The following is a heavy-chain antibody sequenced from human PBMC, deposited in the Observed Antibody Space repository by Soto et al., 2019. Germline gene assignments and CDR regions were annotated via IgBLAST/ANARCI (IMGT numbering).Heavy chain of an antibody. J-gene: IGHJ5*02. CDR2: INTDGSKT. CDR1: GFTFSTFW. D-gene: IGHD5-12*01. Sequence: GGSLRLSCAASGFTFSTFWMHWVRQAPGKGLVWVSRINTDGSKTTYAASVKGRFTISRDNAKNTVYLQMDSLRAEDTAVCYCATVATNSYNWLDPWGQGTLVTVSS. V-gene: IGHV3-74*01. CDR3: ATVATNSYNWLDP.